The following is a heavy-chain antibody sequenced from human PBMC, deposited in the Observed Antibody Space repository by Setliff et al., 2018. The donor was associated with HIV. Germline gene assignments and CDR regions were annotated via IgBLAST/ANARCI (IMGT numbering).Heavy chain of an antibody. D-gene: IGHD3-22*01. J-gene: IGHJ3*02. CDR1: GFTFSSYW. CDR3: ARGWGWNDDESSGRPQYAFDI. CDR2: IYHSGST. Sequence: ESLRLSCAASGFTFSSYWMSWVRQAPGKGLEWIGEIYHSGSTNYNPSLKSRVSISVDKSKNQFSLKLSSVTAADTAVYYCARGWGWNDDESSGRPQYAFDIWGQGTMVTVSS. V-gene: IGHV4-4*02.